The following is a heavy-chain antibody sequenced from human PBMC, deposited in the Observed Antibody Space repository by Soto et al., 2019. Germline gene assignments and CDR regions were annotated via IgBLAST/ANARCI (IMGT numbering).Heavy chain of an antibody. D-gene: IGHD1-26*01. CDR2: INPSDGTT. V-gene: IGHV1-46*01. CDR1: GYTFTSFY. Sequence: ASVKVSGKTSGYTFTSFYMHWVRQAPGQGLEGMGIINPSDGTTTYAQKFQGRVTMTTDTSTSTVYMELSSLRSEDTALYYCARDDDSGGYFFDYWGQGTLVTVSS. CDR3: ARDDDSGGYFFDY. J-gene: IGHJ4*02.